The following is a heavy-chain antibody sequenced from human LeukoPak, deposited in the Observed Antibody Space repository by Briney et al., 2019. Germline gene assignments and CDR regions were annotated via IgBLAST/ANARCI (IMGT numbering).Heavy chain of an antibody. CDR1: GFTFSSYP. CDR3: AKTQGYFDY. V-gene: IGHV3-23*01. Sequence: GGSLRLSCAASGFTFSSYPMSWVRQAPGKGLEWVSCISGNGGSTYYADSVKGRFTVSGDNSKNILYLQMNSLRADDTAVYFCAKTQGYFDYWGQGTLVTVSS. J-gene: IGHJ4*02. CDR2: ISGNGGST.